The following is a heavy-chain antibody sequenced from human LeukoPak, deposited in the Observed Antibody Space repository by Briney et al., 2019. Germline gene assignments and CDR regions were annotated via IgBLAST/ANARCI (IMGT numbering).Heavy chain of an antibody. CDR1: GFTFRSHA. CDR2: IYENGGTT. J-gene: IGHJ4*02. D-gene: IGHD5-18*01. CDR3: AKRGTTMEKEGFDY. V-gene: IGHV3-23*01. Sequence: GGSLRLSCVGSGFTFRSHAMSWVRQAPEKGLEFVSGIYENGGTTYYADSVKGRFPISRDNSKNTLYLQMDSLRGEDTAVYYCAKRGTTMEKEGFDYWAQGTLVTVSS.